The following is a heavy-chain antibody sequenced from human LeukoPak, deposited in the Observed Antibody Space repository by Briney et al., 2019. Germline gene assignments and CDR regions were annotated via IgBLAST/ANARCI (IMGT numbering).Heavy chain of an antibody. J-gene: IGHJ4*02. CDR3: ARSGDCTNGVCYYYFDY. CDR2: INPSGGST. CDR1: GYTFTSYY. D-gene: IGHD2-8*01. Sequence: ASVKVSCKASGYTFTSYYMHWVRQAPGQGLEWMGIINPSGGSTSYAQKFQGRVTMTTDTSTSTVYMELSSLRSEDTAVYYCARSGDCTNGVCYYYFDYWGQGTLVTVSS. V-gene: IGHV1-46*01.